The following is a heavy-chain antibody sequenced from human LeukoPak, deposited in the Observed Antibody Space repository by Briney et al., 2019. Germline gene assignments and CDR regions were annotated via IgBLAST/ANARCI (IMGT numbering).Heavy chain of an antibody. V-gene: IGHV1-2*06. Sequence: ASVKVSCKTSGYTFTDSYIHWVRQAPGQGLEWMGRINPNSGDPNYPQKFQGRVTMTRDTSISTAYMEMSSLTSDDTALYYCARNLYSGTSLPYYYYYYMDVWGKGTTVTVSS. CDR1: GYTFTDSY. CDR3: ARNLYSGTSLPYYYYYYMDV. CDR2: INPNSGDP. D-gene: IGHD3-10*01. J-gene: IGHJ6*03.